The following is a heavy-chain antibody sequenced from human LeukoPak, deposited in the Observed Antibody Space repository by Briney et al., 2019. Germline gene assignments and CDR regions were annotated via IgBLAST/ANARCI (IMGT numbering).Heavy chain of an antibody. Sequence: SDTLSLTCTVSGDSINNFAWSWIRQSPGKGLEWIGCIFKDGNTNYNPSLKSRVTISTDTSKNQFSLKVNSVTAADTAVYYCARTVGYIFAFYYMDVWGKGTTVTVSS. CDR3: ARTVGYIFAFYYMDV. CDR2: IFKDGNT. D-gene: IGHD5-18*01. J-gene: IGHJ6*03. V-gene: IGHV4-59*01. CDR1: GDSINNFA.